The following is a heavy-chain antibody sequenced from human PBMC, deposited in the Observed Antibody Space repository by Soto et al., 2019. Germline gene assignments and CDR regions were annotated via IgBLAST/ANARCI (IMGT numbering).Heavy chain of an antibody. V-gene: IGHV3-66*01. J-gene: IGHJ5*02. D-gene: IGHD3-10*01. Sequence: EVQLVESGGGLVQPGESLRLSCAASGFTVSTNYMTWVRQAPGKGLEWVSSTYSDGSAYYADSVKGGFTISRDNSKNTLHLRMTSLRAEDTAMYYCARGHYSSGTYSWFDPWGQGTLVTVSS. CDR1: GFTVSTNY. CDR2: TYSDGSA. CDR3: ARGHYSSGTYSWFDP.